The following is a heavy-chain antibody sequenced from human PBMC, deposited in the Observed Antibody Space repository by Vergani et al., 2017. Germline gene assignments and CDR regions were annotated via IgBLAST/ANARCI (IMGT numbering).Heavy chain of an antibody. D-gene: IGHD6-19*01. J-gene: IGHJ6*03. CDR1: GGSFSGYY. Sequence: QVQLQQWGAGLLKPSETLSLTCAVYGGSFSGYYWCWLRQPPGRGLEWIGEINHSGTTNYNPSLKSRVTISVDTSMNKFSLKLSPVTAAYTAVYYCARDSSGLYYMDVWGKGTTVTVSS. CDR3: ARDSSGLYYMDV. CDR2: INHSGTT. V-gene: IGHV4-34*01.